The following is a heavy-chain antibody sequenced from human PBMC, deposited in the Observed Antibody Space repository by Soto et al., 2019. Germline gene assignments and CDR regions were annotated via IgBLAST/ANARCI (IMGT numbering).Heavy chain of an antibody. D-gene: IGHD2-21*01. CDR1: GFTFSDHY. Sequence: EVQLVESGGGLVQPGGSLRLSCAASGFTFSDHYMDWVRQAPGKGLEWVARSRNRVNSDTTEYAASVKGRLTISSDESKRSLYLQVNSLKIERTAVYYCTRGLLGGATSYTFHGMEVWGQGTEVTVSS. CDR2: SRNRVNSDTT. CDR3: TRGLLGGATSYTFHGMEV. V-gene: IGHV3-72*01. J-gene: IGHJ6*01.